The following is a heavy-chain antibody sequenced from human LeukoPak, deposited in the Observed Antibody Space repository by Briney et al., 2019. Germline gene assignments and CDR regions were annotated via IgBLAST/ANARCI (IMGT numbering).Heavy chain of an antibody. CDR2: INWDGGAY. Sequence: GGSLRLSCTDSGNTFDDYGMTWVRQAPGKGLEWVSSINWDGGAYNYAASVKGRFTISRDNAKNSLYLEMNSLRVEDTAVYFCARDLSSSWYSLAYWGQGILVIVSS. D-gene: IGHD3-22*01. CDR3: ARDLSSSWYSLAY. V-gene: IGHV3-20*04. J-gene: IGHJ4*02. CDR1: GNTFDDYG.